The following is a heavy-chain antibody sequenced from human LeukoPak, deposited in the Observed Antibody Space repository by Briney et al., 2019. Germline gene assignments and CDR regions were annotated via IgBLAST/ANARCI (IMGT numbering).Heavy chain of an antibody. CDR1: GFIFSSYA. D-gene: IGHD3-22*01. CDR3: ARDDDGTDYYGSSGHLDY. Sequence: GRSLRLSCAASGFIFSSYAMHWVRQAPGKGLEWVAAIWFDGINTYYAESLKGRFIISRDNSNNTLYLEMHSLRAEDTALYYCARDDDGTDYYGSSGHLDYWGQGTLVTVSS. J-gene: IGHJ4*02. V-gene: IGHV3-33*01. CDR2: IWFDGINT.